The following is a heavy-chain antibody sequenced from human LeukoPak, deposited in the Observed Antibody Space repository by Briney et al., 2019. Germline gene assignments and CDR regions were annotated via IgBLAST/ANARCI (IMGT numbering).Heavy chain of an antibody. CDR1: GYTFTSYG. J-gene: IGHJ6*02. CDR3: ARIVVPDQTRPDDYYYYYGMDV. D-gene: IGHD2-2*01. V-gene: IGHV1-18*01. Sequence: ASVKVSCKASGYTFTSYGISWVRQAPGQGLEWMGWISAYYGNTNYAQKLQGRVTMTTDTSTSTAYMELRSLRSDDTTVYYCARIVVPDQTRPDDYYYYYGMDVWGQGTTVTVSS. CDR2: ISAYYGNT.